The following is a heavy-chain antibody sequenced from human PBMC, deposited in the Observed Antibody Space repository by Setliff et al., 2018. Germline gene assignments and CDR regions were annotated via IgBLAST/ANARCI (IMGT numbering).Heavy chain of an antibody. CDR2: IYPGDSDT. D-gene: IGHD3-22*01. J-gene: IGHJ3*02. CDR1: GYSFTSYW. Sequence: GESLKISCKGSGYSFTSYWIGWVRQMPGKGLEWMGIIYPGDSDTRYSPSFQGQVTISADKSISTAYLQWSSLKASDTAMYYCARHKCYYDSSGYSYPNAFDIWGQGTRGTVS. CDR3: ARHKCYYDSSGYSYPNAFDI. V-gene: IGHV5-51*01.